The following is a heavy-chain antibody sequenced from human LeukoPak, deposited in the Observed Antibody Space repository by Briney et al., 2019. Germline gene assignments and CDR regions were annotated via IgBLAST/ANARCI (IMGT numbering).Heavy chain of an antibody. J-gene: IGHJ4*02. D-gene: IGHD5-18*01. CDR2: IIPIFGTA. CDR3: ARDGGYSPFPEYHQYYFDY. V-gene: IGHV1-69*13. CDR1: GGTFSSYA. Sequence: GASVTVSCKASGGTFSSYAISWVRQAPGQGLEWMGGIIPIFGTANYAQKFQVRVTITADESTSTAYMELSRLRSEDTAVYYCARDGGYSPFPEYHQYYFDYWGQGTLVTVSS.